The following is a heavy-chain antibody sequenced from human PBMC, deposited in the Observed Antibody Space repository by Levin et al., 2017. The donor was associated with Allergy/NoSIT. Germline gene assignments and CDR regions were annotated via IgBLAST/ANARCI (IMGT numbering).Heavy chain of an antibody. CDR1: GFTFSSYA. CDR3: ARERGVTGTAFDI. J-gene: IGHJ3*02. Sequence: PGGSLRLSCAASGFTFSSYAMHWVRQAPGKGLEWVAVISYDGSNKYYADSVKGRFTISRDNSKNTLYLQMNSLRAEDTAVYYCARERGVTGTAFDIWGQGTMVTVSS. D-gene: IGHD1-20*01. CDR2: ISYDGSNK. V-gene: IGHV3-30-3*01.